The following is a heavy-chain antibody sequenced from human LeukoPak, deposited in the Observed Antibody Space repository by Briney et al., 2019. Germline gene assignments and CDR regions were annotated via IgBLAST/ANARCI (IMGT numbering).Heavy chain of an antibody. CDR3: ARGSSGSVYYYYYYMDV. CDR2: INPNSGGT. D-gene: IGHD6-19*01. J-gene: IGHJ6*03. CDR1: GYTFTGYY. V-gene: IGHV1-2*02. Sequence: ASVKVSCKASGYTFTGYYMHWVRQAAGQGLEWMGWINPNSGGTNYAQKFQGRVTMTRDTSISTAYMELSRLRSDDTAVYYCARGSSGSVYYYYYYMDVWGKGTTVTVSS.